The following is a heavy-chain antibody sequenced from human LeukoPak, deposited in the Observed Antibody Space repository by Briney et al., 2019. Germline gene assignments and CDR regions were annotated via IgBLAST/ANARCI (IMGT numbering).Heavy chain of an antibody. CDR2: IYENGGTT. CDR1: GFTFRSHA. V-gene: IGHV3-23*01. Sequence: GGSLGLSCVGSGFTFRSHAMSWVRQAPEKGLEFVSGIYENGGTTYYADSVKGRFSISRDNSKNTLYLQMDSLSGEDTAVYYCAKDFRIGYSAHFDYWGQGALVTVSS. J-gene: IGHJ4*02. CDR3: AKDFRIGYSAHFDY. D-gene: IGHD2-21*01.